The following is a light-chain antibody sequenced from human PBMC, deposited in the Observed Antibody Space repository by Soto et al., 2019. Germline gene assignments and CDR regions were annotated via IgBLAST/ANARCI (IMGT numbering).Light chain of an antibody. V-gene: IGKV1-6*01. CDR1: QGSRSD. Sequence: AIQVTQSPTSLSASVGDRVTITCRATQGSRSDLGWYQQKPGKAPKLLMYAPSNLQTEVPSRFSVSRSGTDFTLTINSLQAGDFAAYYCLPDHEYRWT. CDR2: APS. CDR3: LPDHEYRWT. J-gene: IGKJ1*01.